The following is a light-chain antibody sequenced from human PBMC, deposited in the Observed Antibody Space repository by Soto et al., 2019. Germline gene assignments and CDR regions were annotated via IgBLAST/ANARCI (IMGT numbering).Light chain of an antibody. CDR1: QSISSY. V-gene: IGKV1-39*01. J-gene: IGKJ1*01. Sequence: DIPMTQSPSSLSASVGDRVTIPRRASQSISSYLNWYQQKPGKAPKLLIYAASSLQSGVPSRFSGKRSGTDVTLPISSLQPEDLATYYCPQSYSTVGTFCQGTKVDI. CDR2: AAS. CDR3: PQSYSTVGT.